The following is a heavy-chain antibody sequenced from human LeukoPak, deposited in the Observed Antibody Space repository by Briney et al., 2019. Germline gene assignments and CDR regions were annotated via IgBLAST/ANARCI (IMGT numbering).Heavy chain of an antibody. V-gene: IGHV1-46*01. Sequence: ASVRVSCKASGDNFANFYIHWVRQAPGQGLEWMAIINPRGDSTVYAQKFQGRVTLTRDTSTSTVYMEMSGLTSDDTAIYYCARYESQYSSSWRPRLAFDIRGPGTTVTVSS. CDR2: INPRGDST. CDR1: GDNFANFY. CDR3: ARYESQYSSSWRPRLAFDI. J-gene: IGHJ3*02. D-gene: IGHD6-13*01.